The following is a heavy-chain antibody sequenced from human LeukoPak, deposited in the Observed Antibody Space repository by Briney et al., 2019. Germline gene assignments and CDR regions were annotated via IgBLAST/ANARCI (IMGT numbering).Heavy chain of an antibody. Sequence: PSETLSLTCTVSGGSISSSSYYWGWIRQPPGKGLEWIGSIYYSGSTYYNPSLKSRVTISVDTSKNQFSLKLSSVTAADTAVYYCARRRYYYDSSGYKDAFDIWGQGTMVTVSS. J-gene: IGHJ3*02. V-gene: IGHV4-39*01. CDR2: IYYSGST. CDR3: ARRRYYYDSSGYKDAFDI. D-gene: IGHD3-22*01. CDR1: GGSISSSSYY.